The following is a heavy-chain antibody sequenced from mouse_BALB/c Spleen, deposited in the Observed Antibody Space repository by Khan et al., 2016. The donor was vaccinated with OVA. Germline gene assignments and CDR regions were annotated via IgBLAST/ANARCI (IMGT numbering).Heavy chain of an antibody. V-gene: IGHV3-2*02. CDR2: ISYSGST. CDR3: ARRGDGYLGAMDY. J-gene: IGHJ4*01. Sequence: EVQLQESGPGLVKPSQSLSLTCTVTGYSITSDYAWNWIRQFPGNKLEWMGYISYSGSTSYNPSLKSRISITRDTSKNQFFLQLNSVTTEDTATFFCARRGDGYLGAMDYWGQGTSVTVSS. D-gene: IGHD2-3*01. CDR1: GYSITSDYA.